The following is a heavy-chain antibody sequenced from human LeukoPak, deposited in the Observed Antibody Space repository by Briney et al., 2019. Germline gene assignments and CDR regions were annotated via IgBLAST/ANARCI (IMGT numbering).Heavy chain of an antibody. D-gene: IGHD2-15*01. CDR1: GFTFSSYA. V-gene: IGHV3-30-3*01. J-gene: IGHJ4*02. CDR2: ISYDGSNK. CDR3: VRDNPRCCGVVPVNIDDF. Sequence: GRSLRLSCAASGFTFSSYAMHWVRQAPGKGLEWVAVISYDGSNKYYADSVKGRFTISRDNFKNTLYLQMHSLRAEDTAVYYCVRDNPRCCGVVPVNIDDFWGQGTLVTVSS.